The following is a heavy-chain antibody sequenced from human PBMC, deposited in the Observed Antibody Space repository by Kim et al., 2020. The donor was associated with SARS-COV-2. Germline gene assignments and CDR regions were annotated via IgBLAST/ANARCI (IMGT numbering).Heavy chain of an antibody. CDR2: IYPADSDI. J-gene: IGHJ6*02. V-gene: IGHV5-51*01. CDR1: GYNFTNYW. D-gene: IGHD6-6*01. Sequence: GESLKISCEGSGYNFTNYWIGWVRRMPGKGLEWMGIIYPADSDIRYSPSFQGQVTISVDKSITTAYLQWRSLKASDTAMYYCARLWRGSKYSSSCGLDVWGQGTTVSVSS. CDR3: ARLWRGSKYSSSCGLDV.